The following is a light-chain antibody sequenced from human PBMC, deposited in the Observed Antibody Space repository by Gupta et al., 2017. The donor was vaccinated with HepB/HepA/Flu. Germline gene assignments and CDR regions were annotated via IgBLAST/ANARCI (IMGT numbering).Light chain of an antibody. CDR2: GTV. CDR1: QSVSSK. CDR3: QQYNNWPPGMCT. Sequence: EIVMTQSPATLSVSTGERATLSGRASQSVSSKLAWYQQKPGQTPRLLIYGTVSRATGFLDRFSCSGDGKEFTLTISSLQSDESAVYYCQQYNNWPPGMCTFGQGTKLEIK. V-gene: IGKV3-15*01. J-gene: IGKJ2*02.